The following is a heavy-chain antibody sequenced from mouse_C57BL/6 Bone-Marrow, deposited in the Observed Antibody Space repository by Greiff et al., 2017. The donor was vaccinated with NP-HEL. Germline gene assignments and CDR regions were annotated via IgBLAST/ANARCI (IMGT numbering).Heavy chain of an antibody. CDR1: GYSFTGYY. CDR2: INPSTGGT. J-gene: IGHJ1*03. D-gene: IGHD1-1*01. Sequence: VQLQQSGPELVKPGASVKISCKASGYSFTGYYMNWVKQSPEKSLEWIGEINPSTGGTTYNQKFKAKATLTVDKSSSTAYMQLKSLTSEDSAVYYCAGSSYSWYFDVWGTGTTVTVSS. CDR3: AGSSYSWYFDV. V-gene: IGHV1-42*01.